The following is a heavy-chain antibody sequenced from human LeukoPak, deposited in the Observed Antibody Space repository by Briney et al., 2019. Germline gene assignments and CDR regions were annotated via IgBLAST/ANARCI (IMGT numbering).Heavy chain of an antibody. CDR2: IYYSGST. CDR1: GGSISSSSYY. Sequence: SETLSLTCTVSGGSISSSSYYWGWIRQPPGKGLEWIGSIYYSGSTYYNPSLKSRVTISVDTSKNQFSLKLSSVTAADTAVYYCARGFSHHYWGQGTLVTVSS. V-gene: IGHV4-39*07. J-gene: IGHJ4*02. CDR3: ARGFSHHY.